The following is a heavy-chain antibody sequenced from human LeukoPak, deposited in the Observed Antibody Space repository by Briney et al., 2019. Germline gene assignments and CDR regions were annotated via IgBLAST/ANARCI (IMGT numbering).Heavy chain of an antibody. CDR2: IYTSGST. V-gene: IGHV4-4*07. D-gene: IGHD5-12*01. Sequence: PSETLSLTCTVSGGSISSYYWSWIRQPAGKGLKWIGRIYTSGSTNYNPSLKSRVTMSVDTSKNQFSLKLSSVTAADTAVYYCARDGGGYDSNWFDPWGQGTLVTVSS. CDR3: ARDGGGYDSNWFDP. J-gene: IGHJ5*02. CDR1: GGSISSYY.